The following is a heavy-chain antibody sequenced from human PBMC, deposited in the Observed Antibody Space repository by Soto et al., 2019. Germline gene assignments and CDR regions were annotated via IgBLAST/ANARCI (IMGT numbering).Heavy chain of an antibody. J-gene: IGHJ6*01. V-gene: IGHV1-46*01. Sequence: ASLRVSCKASVYTFTIYYMHRVRQAPGQGLEWMGIINPSGGSTSYAQKFQGRVTMTRDTSTSTVYMELSSLRSEDTAVYYCARAPQRFWSGDGPTYYYGMDVWGQGTTVTVSS. CDR1: VYTFTIYY. CDR2: INPSGGST. D-gene: IGHD3-3*01. CDR3: ARAPQRFWSGDGPTYYYGMDV.